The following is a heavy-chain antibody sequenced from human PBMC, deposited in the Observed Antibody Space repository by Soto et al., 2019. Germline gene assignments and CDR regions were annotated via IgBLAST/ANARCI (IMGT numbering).Heavy chain of an antibody. Sequence: QXLSLTCAISGDXVSSNSDAWNWIRQSPSRGLEWLGSTYYRSKWYNDYAVSVKTRITINPDTYKNQFSLQLNSVTPQDTAVYYCAREASTEDGMDVWGQGTTGTVSS. V-gene: IGHV6-1*01. CDR2: TYYRSKWYN. CDR3: AREASTEDGMDV. CDR1: GDXVSSNSDA. J-gene: IGHJ6*02.